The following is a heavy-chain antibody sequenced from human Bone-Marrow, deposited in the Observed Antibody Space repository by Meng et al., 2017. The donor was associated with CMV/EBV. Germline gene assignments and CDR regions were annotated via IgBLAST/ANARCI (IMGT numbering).Heavy chain of an antibody. CDR1: GGSISSYY. CDR3: AGGDGYNYGY. D-gene: IGHD5-24*01. Sequence: SETLSLTCTVSGGSISSYYWSWIRQPPGKGLEWIGYIYYSGSTNYNPSLKSRVTISVDTSKNQFSLKLSYVTAADTAVYYCAGGDGYNYGYWRQGTLVTVSS. V-gene: IGHV4-59*01. J-gene: IGHJ4*02. CDR2: IYYSGST.